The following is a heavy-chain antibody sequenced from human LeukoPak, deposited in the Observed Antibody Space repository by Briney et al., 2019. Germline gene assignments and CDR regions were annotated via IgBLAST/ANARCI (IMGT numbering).Heavy chain of an antibody. D-gene: IGHD6-19*01. CDR3: AKDIGLLSGGAVADFSNDY. CDR2: SSGSGGST. CDR1: GFTFSSYA. J-gene: IGHJ4*02. Sequence: GGSLRLSCAASGFTFSSYAMSWVRQAPGKGLEWVSASSGSGGSTYYADSVKGRFTISRDNSKNTLYLQMNSLRAEDTAVYYCAKDIGLLSGGAVADFSNDYWGQGTLVTVSS. V-gene: IGHV3-23*01.